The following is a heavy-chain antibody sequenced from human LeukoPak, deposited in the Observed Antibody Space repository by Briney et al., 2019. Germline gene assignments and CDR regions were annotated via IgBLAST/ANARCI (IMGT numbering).Heavy chain of an antibody. V-gene: IGHV1-2*02. CDR3: ARDSGYPRAHGFDI. J-gene: IGHJ3*02. CDR2: INPNSGGT. CDR1: GYTFTGYY. Sequence: ASVKVSCKASGYTFTGYYMHWVRQAPGQGLEWMGWINPNSGGTNYAQKFQGRVTMTRDTSISTAYMELSRLRSDDTAVYYCARDSGYPRAHGFDIWGQGTMVTVSS. D-gene: IGHD3-22*01.